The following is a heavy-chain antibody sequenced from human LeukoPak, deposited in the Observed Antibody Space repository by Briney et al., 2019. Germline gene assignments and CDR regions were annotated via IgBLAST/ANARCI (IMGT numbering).Heavy chain of an antibody. CDR2: ISWNSGSI. J-gene: IGHJ6*03. V-gene: IGHV3-9*01. CDR1: GFTFDDYA. CDR3: AKDTDAHYYYYYMDV. Sequence: GGSLRLSCAASGFTFDDYAMHWVRQAPGKGLEWVSGISWNSGSIGYADSVKGRFTIFRDNAKNSLYLQMNSLRAEDTALYYCAKDTDAHYYYYYMDVWGKGTTVTVSS.